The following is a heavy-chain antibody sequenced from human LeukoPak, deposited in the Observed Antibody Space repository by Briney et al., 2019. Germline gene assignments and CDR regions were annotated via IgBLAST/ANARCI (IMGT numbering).Heavy chain of an antibody. J-gene: IGHJ4*02. CDR3: ARREQSGSGSYSTY. CDR2: IYPGDSDT. Sequence: GESLKISCKGSGYSFTSYWIGWVRQVPGKGLEWVGIIYPGDSDTRYSPSFQGQVTISAHKSISTAYLQWSSLKPADTAMYYCARREQSGSGSYSTYWGQGTLVTVYS. CDR1: GYSFTSYW. D-gene: IGHD3-10*01. V-gene: IGHV5-51*01.